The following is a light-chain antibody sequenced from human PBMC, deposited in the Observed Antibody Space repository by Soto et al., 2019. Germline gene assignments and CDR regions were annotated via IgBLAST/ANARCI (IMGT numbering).Light chain of an antibody. CDR3: SSYTSSNTVV. V-gene: IGLV2-14*03. CDR2: DVS. J-gene: IGLJ2*01. CDR1: SSDVGGYNY. Sequence: QSALTQPASVSGSPGQSITISCTGTSSDVGGYNYVSWYQHHPGKAPKLMIYDVSNRPSGVSNRFSGSKSGNMASLTISGLLTEDEADYYCSSYTSSNTVVFGGGTKLTVL.